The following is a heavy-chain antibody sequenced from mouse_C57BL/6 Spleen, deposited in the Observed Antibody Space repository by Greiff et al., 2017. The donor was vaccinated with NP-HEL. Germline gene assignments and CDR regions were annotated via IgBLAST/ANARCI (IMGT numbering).Heavy chain of an antibody. J-gene: IGHJ1*03. V-gene: IGHV1-26*01. CDR1: GYTFTDYY. Sequence: VQLQQSGPELVKPGASVKISCKASGYTFTDYYMNWVKQSHGKSLEWIGDINPNNGGTSYNQKFKGKATLTVDKSSSTAYMELRSLTSEDSAVYYCARDTTVDWYFDVWGTGTTVTVSS. CDR2: INPNNGGT. D-gene: IGHD1-1*01. CDR3: ARDTTVDWYFDV.